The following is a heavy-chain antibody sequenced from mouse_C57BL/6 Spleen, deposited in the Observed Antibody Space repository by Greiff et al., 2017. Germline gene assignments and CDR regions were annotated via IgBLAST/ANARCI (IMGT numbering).Heavy chain of an antibody. J-gene: IGHJ2*01. Sequence: VQLQQSVAELVRPGASVKLSCTASGFNIKNTYMHWVKQRPEQGLEWIGRIDPANGNTKYAPKFKGTATITADTSSNTAYLQLSSLTSEDTAIXYCARAPITTVVANGVFDYWGQGTTLTVSS. CDR3: ARAPITTVVANGVFDY. D-gene: IGHD1-1*01. V-gene: IGHV14-3*01. CDR1: GFNIKNTY. CDR2: IDPANGNT.